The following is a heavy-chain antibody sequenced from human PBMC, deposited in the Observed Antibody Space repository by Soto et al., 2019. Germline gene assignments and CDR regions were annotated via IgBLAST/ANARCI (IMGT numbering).Heavy chain of an antibody. J-gene: IGHJ6*02. V-gene: IGHV1-18*01. D-gene: IGHD3-16*01. CDR2: ISPYTGNT. CDR3: AMLDNYVTPTPQDG. CDR1: GYIFVNYG. Sequence: QVQLVQSGDEVKKPGASVKVSCKASGYIFVNYGIAWVRQAPGQGLEWMGWISPYTGNTHSASKVQGRLTMTTDTATSTAYMDVGSLTYDDTAVYYCAMLDNYVTPTPQDGWGQGTTVTVSS.